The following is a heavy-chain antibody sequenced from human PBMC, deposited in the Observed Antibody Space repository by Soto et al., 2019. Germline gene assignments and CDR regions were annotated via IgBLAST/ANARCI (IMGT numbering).Heavy chain of an antibody. D-gene: IGHD3-10*01. CDR1: GFTFSNYA. J-gene: IGHJ4*02. CDR3: AKERLGRGADY. Sequence: EVQLLESGGGLVQPGAALRLSCAASGFTFSNYAMSWVRQTPGKGLEWVSTISGGGGNTYYPDSVQGRFTISSDNSKDTVYLQINSLGAEDTAIYYCAKERLGRGADYWGQGALVTVTS. V-gene: IGHV3-23*01. CDR2: ISGGGGNT.